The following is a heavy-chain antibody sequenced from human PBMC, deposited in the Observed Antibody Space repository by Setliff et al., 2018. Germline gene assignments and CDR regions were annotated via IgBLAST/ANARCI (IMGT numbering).Heavy chain of an antibody. CDR1: GGPLSGFS. CDR2: ITDTGRT. CDR3: ARGRNIAARLLDS. D-gene: IGHD6-6*01. J-gene: IGHJ4*02. V-gene: IGHV4-34*01. Sequence: SETLSLTFTVYGGPLSGFSWNWIRQSPGGGLEWIGEITDTGRTKYIPSLKSRVTISIHMSWNQFSLRLSSLTAADTAVYYCARGRNIAARLLDSWGQGILVTVSS.